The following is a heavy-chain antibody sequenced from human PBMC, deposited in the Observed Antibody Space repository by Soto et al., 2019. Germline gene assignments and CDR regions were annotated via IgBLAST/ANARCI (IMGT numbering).Heavy chain of an antibody. Sequence: QVPLQESGPGLVTPSQTLSLTCAISGDSVSSNSAAWNWIRLSPSRGLEWLARTYYRSRWYNDYAVSVRSRITVNPDTSKNQFSLQLTSVTPEDTAVYYCAGTTSHQWYYMDVWGKGTTVTVSS. CDR2: TYYRSRWYN. D-gene: IGHD1-7*01. V-gene: IGHV6-1*01. CDR3: AGTTSHQWYYMDV. J-gene: IGHJ6*03. CDR1: GDSVSSNSAA.